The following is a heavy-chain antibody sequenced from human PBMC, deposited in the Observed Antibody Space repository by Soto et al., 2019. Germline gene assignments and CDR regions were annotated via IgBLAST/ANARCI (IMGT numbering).Heavy chain of an antibody. J-gene: IGHJ4*02. D-gene: IGHD3-10*01. V-gene: IGHV3-23*01. CDR1: GLTFGSPA. CDR2: ITDTGGDA. CDR3: ARGSTDSYPGSRIFDF. Sequence: GSLRLSCVASGLTFGSPAMSWVRQAPGEGLQWVSTITDTGGDAKYADSVRGRFVISRDNSKKTLYLQMTSLTAEDSAMYFCARGSTDSYPGSRIFDFWGQGTLVTVSS.